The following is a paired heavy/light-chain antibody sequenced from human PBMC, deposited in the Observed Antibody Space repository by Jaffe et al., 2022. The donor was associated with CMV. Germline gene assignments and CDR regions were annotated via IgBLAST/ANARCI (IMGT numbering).Heavy chain of an antibody. V-gene: IGHV4-59*12. CDR1: GGSMSGYY. D-gene: IGHD1-1*01. CDR3: AREGTTGTTYFDS. CDR2: IYYSGFT. Sequence: QVQLQESGPGLVKPSETLSLTCTVSGGSMSGYYWSWIRQPPGKGLEWIGYIYYSGFTNYNPSLKSRVTISVDTSKKHFSLNLSSVTAADTAVYYCAREGTTGTTYFDSWGQGAPVMVSS. J-gene: IGHJ4*02.
Light chain of an antibody. V-gene: IGLV1-40*01. J-gene: IGLJ2*01. Sequence: QSVLTQPPSVSGAPGQRVTISCTGSSSNIGTGYDVHWYQQVPGTAPKLLIYGNTNRPSGVPDRFSGSKSGTSASLAITGLQAEDEADYYCQSYDTYLSGSLFGGGTKLTVL. CDR3: QSYDTYLSGSL. CDR1: SSNIGTGYD. CDR2: GNT.